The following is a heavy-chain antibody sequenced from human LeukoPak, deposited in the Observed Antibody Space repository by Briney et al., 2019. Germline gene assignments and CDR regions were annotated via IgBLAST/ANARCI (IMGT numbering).Heavy chain of an antibody. V-gene: IGHV4-59*01. D-gene: IGHD6-13*01. CDR3: ARAPNLYSSSWFD. J-gene: IGHJ4*02. CDR2: IYYSGST. CDR1: GGSISSYY. Sequence: SETLSLTCTVSGGSISSYYWSWIRQPPGKGLEWIGYIYYSGSTSYNPSLKSRVTISVDTSKNQFSLKLSSVTAADTAVYYCARAPNLYSSSWFDWGQGTLVTVSS.